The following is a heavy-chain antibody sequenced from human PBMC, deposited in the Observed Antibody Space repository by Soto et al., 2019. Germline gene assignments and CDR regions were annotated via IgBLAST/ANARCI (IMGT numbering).Heavy chain of an antibody. CDR1: GYTFTDYY. CDR3: ARVGLLVGAWYFFDY. V-gene: IGHV1-2*02. J-gene: IGHJ4*02. D-gene: IGHD1-26*01. CDR2: ITPNSGGI. Sequence: ASVKVSCKASGYTFTDYYLHWVRQVPGQGLEWMGWITPNSGGINYAQKFQGRVTMTRDTSISTVYMHLSRLRSDDTAVYYCARVGLLVGAWYFFDYWGQGTLVTVSS.